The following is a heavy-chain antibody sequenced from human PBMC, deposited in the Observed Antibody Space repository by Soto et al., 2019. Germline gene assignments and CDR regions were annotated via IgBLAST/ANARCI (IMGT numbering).Heavy chain of an antibody. V-gene: IGHV4-31*03. D-gene: IGHD5-18*01. CDR2: IYYSGST. CDR3: ARDPNRGYSRYGMDV. Sequence: SETLSLTCTVSGGSISSGGYYWSWIRQHPGKGLEWIGYIYYSGSTYYNPSLKSRVTISVDTSKNQFSLKLSSVTAADTAVYYCARDPNRGYSRYGMDVWGQGTTVTVSS. CDR1: GGSISSGGYY. J-gene: IGHJ6*02.